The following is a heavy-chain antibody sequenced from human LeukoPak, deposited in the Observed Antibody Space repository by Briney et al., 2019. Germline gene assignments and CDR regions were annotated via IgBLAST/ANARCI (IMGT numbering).Heavy chain of an antibody. J-gene: IGHJ4*02. D-gene: IGHD3-22*01. Sequence: PSETLSLTCTVSGGSISSSSYYWGWIRQPPGKGLEWIGSIYYSGSTYYNPSLKSRVTISVDTSKNQFSLKLNSVTAADTAVYYCASDSSGYYNFDYWGQGTLVTVSS. CDR2: IYYSGST. V-gene: IGHV4-39*01. CDR3: ASDSSGYYNFDY. CDR1: GGSISSSSYY.